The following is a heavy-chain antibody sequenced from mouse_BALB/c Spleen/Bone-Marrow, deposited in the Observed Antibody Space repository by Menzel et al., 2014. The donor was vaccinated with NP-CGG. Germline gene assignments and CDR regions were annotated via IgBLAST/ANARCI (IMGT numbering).Heavy chain of an antibody. J-gene: IGHJ3*01. CDR1: GFNIKDTY. CDR3: ASYYYGSYGFAY. V-gene: IGHV14-3*02. CDR2: IDPANGNT. D-gene: IGHD1-1*01. Sequence: VQLKHSGAELVQPGASVKLSCTASGFNIKDTYMHWVKQRPEQGLEWIGRIDPANGNTKYDPKFQGKATITADTSSNTAYLQLSSLTSEDTAVYYCASYYYGSYGFAYWGQGTLVTVSA.